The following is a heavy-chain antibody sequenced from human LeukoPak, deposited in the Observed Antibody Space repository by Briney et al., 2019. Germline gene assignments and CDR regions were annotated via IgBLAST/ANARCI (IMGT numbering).Heavy chain of an antibody. CDR2: IYYSGST. CDR3: ARQIAVAGSHWFDP. CDR1: GGSISSYY. Sequence: PSETPSLTCTVSGGSISSYYWSWIRQPPGKGLEWIGYIYYSGSTNYNPSLKSRVTISVDTSKNQFSLKLSSVTAADTAVYYCARQIAVAGSHWFDPWGQGTLVTVSS. J-gene: IGHJ5*02. V-gene: IGHV4-59*01. D-gene: IGHD6-19*01.